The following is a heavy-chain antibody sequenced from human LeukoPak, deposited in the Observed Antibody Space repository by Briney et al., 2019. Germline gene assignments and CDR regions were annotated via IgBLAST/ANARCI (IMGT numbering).Heavy chain of an antibody. J-gene: IGHJ4*02. CDR3: ARILECEQWPCVY. D-gene: IGHD6-19*01. Sequence: SGPTLVNPTETLTLTCTVSGFSLSNARMGVSWIRQLPGKALEWLAHIFSNDEKSYSTSLKSRLTISKDTSKSQVVLTMTNMDPVDTATYYCARILECEQWPCVYWGQGTLVTVSS. CDR2: IFSNDEK. CDR1: GFSLSNARMG. V-gene: IGHV2-26*01.